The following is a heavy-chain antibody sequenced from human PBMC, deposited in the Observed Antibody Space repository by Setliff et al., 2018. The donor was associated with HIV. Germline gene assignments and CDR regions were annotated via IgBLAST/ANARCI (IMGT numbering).Heavy chain of an antibody. V-gene: IGHV3-48*01. CDR2: INWRSEK. Sequence: PGESLKISCAASGFSFGDFTFNWVRQAPGKGLEWLCYINWRSEKYYADSVKGRFTISRDNGKNSLYLQMNSLRAEDTAVYYCVRDKSWAFDYWGQGTLVTVS. J-gene: IGHJ4*02. CDR3: VRDKSWAFDY. CDR1: GFSFGDFT.